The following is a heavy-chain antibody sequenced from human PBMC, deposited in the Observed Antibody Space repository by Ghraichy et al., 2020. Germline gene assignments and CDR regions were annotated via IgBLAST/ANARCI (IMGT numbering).Heavy chain of an antibody. D-gene: IGHD3-22*01. J-gene: IGHJ4*02. CDR3: ARHGQYYYHSSGSLFDY. Sequence: SETLSLTCTVSGGSISNYYWSWIRQPPGKGLEWIGYIYTSGSTNYNPSLKSRVTISVDTSKNQFSLKLSSVTAADTAVYYCARHGQYYYHSSGSLFDYWGQGTLVTVSS. CDR1: GGSISNYY. CDR2: IYTSGST. V-gene: IGHV4-4*09.